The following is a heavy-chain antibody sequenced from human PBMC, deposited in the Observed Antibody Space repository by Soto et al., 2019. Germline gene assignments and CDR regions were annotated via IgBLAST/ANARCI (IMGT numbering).Heavy chain of an antibody. J-gene: IGHJ4*02. D-gene: IGHD5-18*01. V-gene: IGHV4-59*01. CDR2: IYYTGST. CDR1: GGSISNYY. CDR3: ARGYSYGPYFDS. Sequence: SETLSLTCTVSGGSISNYYWSWIRQPPGKGLEWIGYIYYTGSTNYNPFLKSRVTISVDTSKNQFSLKLSSVTAADTAVYFCARGYSYGPYFDSWGQGSRVTVSS.